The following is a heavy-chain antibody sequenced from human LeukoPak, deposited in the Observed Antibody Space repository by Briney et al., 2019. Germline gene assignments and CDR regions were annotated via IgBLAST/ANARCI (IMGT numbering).Heavy chain of an antibody. D-gene: IGHD1-26*01. CDR2: INPNSGRT. CDR3: ARPLYSGSYYLAY. J-gene: IGHJ4*02. CDR1: GFTFTGYY. V-gene: IGHV1-2*02. Sequence: ASVKVSCKASGFTFTGYYMHWVRQAPGQGLEWMGWINPNSGRTGYAQKLQGRVTMTTDTSTSTAYMELRSLRSDDTAVYYCARPLYSGSYYLAYWGQGTLVTVSS.